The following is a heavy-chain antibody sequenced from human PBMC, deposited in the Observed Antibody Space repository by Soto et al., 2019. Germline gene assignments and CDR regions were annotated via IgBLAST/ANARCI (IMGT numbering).Heavy chain of an antibody. CDR1: GFTLSSYR. CDR2: ISSSSSYI. D-gene: IGHD2-2*01. CDR3: ARDVQQYPFDY. Sequence: EVQLVESGGGLVKPGGSRRLSWAASGFTLSSYRRNWVRQPQGKGLGWVSSISSSSSYINYADSVKGRFTISRDNAKNSLYLQMNSLRAEDTAVYYCARDVQQYPFDYWGQGTLVTVSS. J-gene: IGHJ4*02. V-gene: IGHV3-21*01.